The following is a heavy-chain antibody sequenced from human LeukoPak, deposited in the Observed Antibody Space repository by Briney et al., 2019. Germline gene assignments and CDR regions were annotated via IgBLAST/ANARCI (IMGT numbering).Heavy chain of an antibody. J-gene: IGHJ3*02. CDR3: AREWHFWSGYFGGRSHAFGI. CDR1: GGTFSSYA. CDR2: IIPIFGTA. D-gene: IGHD3-3*02. Sequence: GASVKVSCKASGGTFSSYAISWVRQAPGQGLEWMGRIIPIFGTANYAQKFQGRVTITTDESTSTAYMELSSLRSEDTAVYYCAREWHFWSGYFGGRSHAFGIWGQGTMVTVSS. V-gene: IGHV1-69*05.